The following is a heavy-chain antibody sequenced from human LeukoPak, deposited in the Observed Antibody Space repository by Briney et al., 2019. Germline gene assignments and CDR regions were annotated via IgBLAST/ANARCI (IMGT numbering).Heavy chain of an antibody. CDR3: ASLQLRGRDGDAFDI. Sequence: GGSLRLSCSASGFTFNRFYLHWVRQAPGKGLEFVSHISSNGATTYYADSVKGRFTISRDNSKNTLYLQMSSLRADDTAVYYCASLQLRGRDGDAFDIWGQGTMVTVSS. J-gene: IGHJ3*02. V-gene: IGHV3-64D*06. D-gene: IGHD5-18*01. CDR1: GFTFNRFY. CDR2: ISSNGATT.